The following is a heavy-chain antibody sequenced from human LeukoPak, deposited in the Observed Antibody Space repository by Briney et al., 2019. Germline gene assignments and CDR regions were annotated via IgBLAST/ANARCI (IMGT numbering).Heavy chain of an antibody. Sequence: ASVKVSCKASGYTFTSYGISWVRQAPGQGLEWMGWISGYNGKTIYAQKVQGRVSMATDTSTTTAYMELRSLRSDDTAVYYCARALHTGYGYWYFDHWGQGTLVTVSS. J-gene: IGHJ4*02. D-gene: IGHD5-12*01. CDR1: GYTFTSYG. V-gene: IGHV1-18*04. CDR3: ARALHTGYGYWYFDH. CDR2: ISGYNGKT.